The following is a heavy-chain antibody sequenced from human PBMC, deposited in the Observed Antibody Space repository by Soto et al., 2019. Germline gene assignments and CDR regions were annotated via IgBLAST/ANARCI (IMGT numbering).Heavy chain of an antibody. CDR1: GGAIGSGGYY. CDR2: MYYTGRS. J-gene: IGHJ4*02. Sequence: SETLSLTCTVSGGAIGSGGYYWSWIRRYPGKGLEWIGYMYYTGRSYYNPSLKSRVTISIDTSKNQFSLKLNSVTAADTAVYSCARTGGYCSGGACYPHYLDYWAQGTLVAVSS. CDR3: ARTGGYCSGGACYPHYLDY. V-gene: IGHV4-31*03. D-gene: IGHD2-15*01.